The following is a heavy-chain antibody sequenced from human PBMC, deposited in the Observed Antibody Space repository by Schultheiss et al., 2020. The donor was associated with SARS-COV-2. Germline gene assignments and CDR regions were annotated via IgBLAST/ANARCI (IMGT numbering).Heavy chain of an antibody. V-gene: IGHV3-23*01. Sequence: GGSLRLSCAASGFTFSSYDMHWVRQAPGKGLEWVSAISGSGGSTYYADSVKGRFTISRDNSKNTLYLQMNSLRAEDTAVYYCVKGQEGSGRYPPRFDYWGQGTLVTVSS. J-gene: IGHJ4*02. CDR1: GFTFSSYD. CDR3: VKGQEGSGRYPPRFDY. CDR2: ISGSGGST. D-gene: IGHD6-19*01.